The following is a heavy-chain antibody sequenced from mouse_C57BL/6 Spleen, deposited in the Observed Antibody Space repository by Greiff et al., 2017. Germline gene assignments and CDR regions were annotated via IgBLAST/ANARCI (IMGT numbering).Heavy chain of an antibody. J-gene: IGHJ1*03. CDR3: ARDYGSSYGGFDV. D-gene: IGHD1-1*01. CDR1: GYTFTSYW. V-gene: IGHV1-61*01. CDR2: IYPSDSET. Sequence: VQLQQPGAELVRPGSSVKLSCKASGYTFTSYWMDWVKQRPGQGLEWIGNIYPSDSETHYNQKFKYKATLTVDKSSSTAYMQLSSLTSEDSAVYYCARDYGSSYGGFDVWGTGTTVTVSS.